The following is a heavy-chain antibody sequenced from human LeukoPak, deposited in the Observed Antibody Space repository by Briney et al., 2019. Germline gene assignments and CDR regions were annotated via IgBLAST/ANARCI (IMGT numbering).Heavy chain of an antibody. J-gene: IGHJ4*02. CDR1: GGSISSYY. Sequence: SETLSLTCTVSGGSISSYYWSWIRQPPGKGLEWIGYIYYSGSTDYNPSLKSRVTISVDTSKNQFSLKLSSVTAADTAVYYCARDADDYGYFDYWGQGTLVTVSS. CDR2: IYYSGST. D-gene: IGHD4-17*01. CDR3: ARDADDYGYFDY. V-gene: IGHV4-59*12.